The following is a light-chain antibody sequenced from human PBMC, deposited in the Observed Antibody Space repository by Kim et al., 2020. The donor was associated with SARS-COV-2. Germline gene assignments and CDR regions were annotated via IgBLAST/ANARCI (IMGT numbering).Light chain of an antibody. CDR2: DTN. CDR3: LLSYGGARV. J-gene: IGLJ3*02. CDR1: TGAVTSGHY. V-gene: IGLV7-46*01. Sequence: QAVVTQESSLTVSPGGTVTLTCGSSTGAVTSGHYPYWFQQKPGQAPRTLIYDTNNKHSWTPARFSGSLLGGKAALTLSGAQPEDEAEYYCLLSYGGARVFGGGTKLTVL.